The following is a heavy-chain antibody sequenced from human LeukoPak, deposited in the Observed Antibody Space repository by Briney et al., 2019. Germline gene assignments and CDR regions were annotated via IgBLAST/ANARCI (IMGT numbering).Heavy chain of an antibody. D-gene: IGHD6-13*01. Sequence: ASVKVSCKASGYTFTSYDINWVRQTTGQGLEWMGWMNPNSGNTGYAQKFHGRVTMTRNTSISTAYMELSSLRSEATAVYYCAMRHSSSWHNWFDPWGQGTLVTVSS. CDR3: AMRHSSSWHNWFDP. CDR1: GYTFTSYD. CDR2: MNPNSGNT. V-gene: IGHV1-8*01. J-gene: IGHJ5*02.